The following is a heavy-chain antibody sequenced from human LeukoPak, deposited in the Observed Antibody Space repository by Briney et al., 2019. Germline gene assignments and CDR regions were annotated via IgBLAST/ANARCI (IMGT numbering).Heavy chain of an antibody. V-gene: IGHV3-23*01. Sequence: GGSLRLSCAASGFTFSTYAMTWVRQAPGRGLEWVSIIGGSGGNTYYADSVRGRFTISRDNSKNTLYLQMNTLTAEDTAVYYCAKTGAGYYYMDVWGKGTTVIVSS. D-gene: IGHD7-27*01. J-gene: IGHJ6*03. CDR3: AKTGAGYYYMDV. CDR2: IGGSGGNT. CDR1: GFTFSTYA.